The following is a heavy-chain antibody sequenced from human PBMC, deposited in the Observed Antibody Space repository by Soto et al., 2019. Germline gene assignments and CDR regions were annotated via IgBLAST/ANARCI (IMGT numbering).Heavy chain of an antibody. CDR1: GFTFSSYA. CDR3: ARAAYYNNYSALRAWFDP. Sequence: GGSLRLSCAASGFTFSSYAMSWVRQAPGKGLECVSGISGSGGSTQYGDSVKGRFPISRDNSKNTLYLQMKSLRAEDTAVYYCARAAYYNNYSALRAWFDPWGQGTRVTVSS. CDR2: ISGSGGST. J-gene: IGHJ5*02. V-gene: IGHV3-23*01. D-gene: IGHD3-22*01.